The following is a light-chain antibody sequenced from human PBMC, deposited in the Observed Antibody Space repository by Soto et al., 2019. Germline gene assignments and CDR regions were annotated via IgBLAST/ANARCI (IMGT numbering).Light chain of an antibody. CDR1: QSVSSY. CDR2: DAS. Sequence: EIVLTQSPATLSLSPGERATLSCRASQSVSSYLAWYQQKPGQAPRLLIYDASNRATGIPARLSGSGSGTDFNLIISSLEPEDFTIYYCQQRSNSPPVTFGGGTKVEIK. J-gene: IGKJ4*01. CDR3: QQRSNSPPVT. V-gene: IGKV3-11*01.